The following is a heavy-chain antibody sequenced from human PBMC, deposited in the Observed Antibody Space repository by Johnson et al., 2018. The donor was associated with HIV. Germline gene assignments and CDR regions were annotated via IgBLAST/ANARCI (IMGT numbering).Heavy chain of an antibody. V-gene: IGHV3-30*03. J-gene: IGHJ3*02. Sequence: VQLVESGGGLVKPGGSLRLSCAASGFTFSSYGMHWVRQAPGKGLEWVAVISYDGSNKYYADSVKGRFTISRDNSKNTLFLQMNSLRVEDTAVYYCATCSDQVLLGGDAFDIWGQGTMVTVSS. CDR2: ISYDGSNK. CDR1: GFTFSSYG. D-gene: IGHD3-16*01. CDR3: ATCSDQVLLGGDAFDI.